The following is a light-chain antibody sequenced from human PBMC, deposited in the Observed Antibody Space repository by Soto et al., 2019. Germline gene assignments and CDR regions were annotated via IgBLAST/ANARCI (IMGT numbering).Light chain of an antibody. J-gene: IGKJ2*01. CDR1: QSVSSSY. CDR3: QQYGSSPGT. V-gene: IGKV3-20*01. CDR2: GAS. Sequence: EIVLTQSPGTLSLSPGDGPTLSCRSRQSVSSSYLAWYQQKPGQAPRLLIYGASSRATGIPDRFSGSGSGTDFTLTISILEPEDFAVYYCQQYGSSPGTFGQGTKLEIK.